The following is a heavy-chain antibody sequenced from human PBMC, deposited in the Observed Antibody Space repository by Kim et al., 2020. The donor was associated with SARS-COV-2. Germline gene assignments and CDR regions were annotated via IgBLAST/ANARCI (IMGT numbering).Heavy chain of an antibody. D-gene: IGHD5-18*01. J-gene: IGHJ4*02. CDR2: T. V-gene: IGHV1-3*01. CDR3: ARADTAMVYIY. Sequence: TKYSQKYQGRVTITRDTSASTAYMELGSLRSEDTAVYYCARADTAMVYIYWGQGTLVTVSS.